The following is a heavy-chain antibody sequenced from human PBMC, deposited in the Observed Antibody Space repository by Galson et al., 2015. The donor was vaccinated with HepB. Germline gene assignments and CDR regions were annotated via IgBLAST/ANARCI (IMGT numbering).Heavy chain of an antibody. Sequence: SLRLSCAASGFTFSSYAMSWVRQAPGKGLEWVAVIWYDGSNKYYADSVKGRFTISRDNSKNTLYLQMNSLRAEDTAVYYCARGIARDYFDYWGQGTLVTVSS. D-gene: IGHD2-15*01. CDR3: ARGIARDYFDY. CDR2: IWYDGSNK. J-gene: IGHJ4*02. CDR1: GFTFSSYA. V-gene: IGHV3-33*08.